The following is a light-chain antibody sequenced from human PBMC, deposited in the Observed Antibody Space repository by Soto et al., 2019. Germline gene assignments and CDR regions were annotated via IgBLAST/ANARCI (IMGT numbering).Light chain of an antibody. CDR1: QSISSW. CDR3: QQLNSYPPL. Sequence: DIQMTQSPSPLSASVGDRVTITCRASQSISSWLAWYQQKPGQAPKLLIYAASTLQSGVPSRFSGSGSGTEFTLTISSLQPEDFATYYCQQLNSYPPLFGPGTKVDIK. CDR2: AAS. J-gene: IGKJ3*01. V-gene: IGKV1-9*01.